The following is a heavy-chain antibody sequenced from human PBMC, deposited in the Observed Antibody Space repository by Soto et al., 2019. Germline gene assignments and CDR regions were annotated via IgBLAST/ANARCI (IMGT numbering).Heavy chain of an antibody. CDR2: IKSKTDGGTT. V-gene: IGHV3-15*07. Sequence: EVQLVESGGGLVKPGGSLRLSCAASGFTFSNAWMNWVRQAPGKGLEWVGSIKSKTDGGTTHYAAPVKGRFTIPRDDSKNTLYLQMNSLKTEDTAVYYGTKDQEGDHDAFDIWGQGTMVTVSS. CDR3: TKDQEGDHDAFDI. CDR1: GFTFSNAW. D-gene: IGHD2-21*02. J-gene: IGHJ3*02.